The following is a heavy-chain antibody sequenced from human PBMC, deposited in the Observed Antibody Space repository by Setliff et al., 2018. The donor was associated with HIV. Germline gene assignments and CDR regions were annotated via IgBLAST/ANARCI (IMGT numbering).Heavy chain of an antibody. CDR2: VNHNGNI. CDR3: AISIVGVTSEMY. D-gene: IGHD2-21*02. Sequence: SETLSLTCAVSGVSISAYYWNWIRQSPGKGLEWIVEVNHNGNINYNPSLKSRVTVSVDTSKTQYSLKMISVTAADTAMYYCAISIVGVTSEMYWAQGTLVTVSS. J-gene: IGHJ4*02. CDR1: GVSISAYY. V-gene: IGHV4-34*01.